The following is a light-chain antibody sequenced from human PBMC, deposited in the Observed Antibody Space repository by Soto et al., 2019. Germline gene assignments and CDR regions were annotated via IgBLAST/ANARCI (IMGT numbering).Light chain of an antibody. V-gene: IGLV2-14*03. J-gene: IGLJ1*01. CDR3: FTVKGTNDV. Sequence: QSALTQPASVSGSPGQSVTISCTGTISDVGGNKFVSWYQQHPGKAPKLMICDVSNRPSGVSNRFSGSKSGNTASLTISGIQAEDDSEYHYFTVKGTNDVFGTGTKVTVL. CDR1: ISDVGGNKF. CDR2: DVS.